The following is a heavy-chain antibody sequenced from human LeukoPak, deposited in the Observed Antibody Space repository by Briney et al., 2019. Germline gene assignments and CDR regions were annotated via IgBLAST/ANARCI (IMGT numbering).Heavy chain of an antibody. D-gene: IGHD2-8*01. CDR3: VRVSGFCTNGVCPPFDP. V-gene: IGHV3-23*01. J-gene: IGHJ5*02. Sequence: GGSLRLSCAASGFTFSSYAMTWVRQAPGKGLEWVSAISGSDGSTYYADSVKGRFTISRDNSKNTLYLQMNSLRTEDTAVYYCVRVSGFCTNGVCPPFDPWGQGTLVTVSS. CDR2: ISGSDGST. CDR1: GFTFSSYA.